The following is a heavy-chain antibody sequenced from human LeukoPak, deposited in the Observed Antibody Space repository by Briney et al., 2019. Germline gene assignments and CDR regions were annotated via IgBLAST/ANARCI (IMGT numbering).Heavy chain of an antibody. V-gene: IGHV3-9*01. Sequence: GGSLRLSCAASGFTFDDYAMHWVRQAPGKGLEWVSGISWNSGSIGYADSVKGRFTISRDNAKNTLYLQMNSLRAEDTAVYYCARGDDQYYYYYMDVWGKGTTVTVSS. CDR1: GFTFDDYA. J-gene: IGHJ6*03. D-gene: IGHD1-1*01. CDR3: ARGDDQYYYYYMDV. CDR2: ISWNSGSI.